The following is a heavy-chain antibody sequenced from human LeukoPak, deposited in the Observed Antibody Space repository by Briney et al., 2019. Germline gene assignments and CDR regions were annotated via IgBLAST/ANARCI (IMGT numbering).Heavy chain of an antibody. CDR2: IYYSAST. CDR3: ARHLLVGGYTYYYGMDV. CDR1: GGSISSSSYY. Sequence: SETLSLTCTVSGGSISSSSYYWGWVRQPPGKGLEWIGRIYYSASTYYNPSLKSRVPISVDTSKIQFSLKLSSVTAADTAVYYCARHLLVGGYTYYYGMDVWGQGTTVTVSS. V-gene: IGHV4-39*01. D-gene: IGHD6-13*01. J-gene: IGHJ6*02.